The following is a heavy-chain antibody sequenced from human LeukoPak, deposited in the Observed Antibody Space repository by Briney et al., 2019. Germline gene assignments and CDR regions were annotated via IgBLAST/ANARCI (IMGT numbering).Heavy chain of an antibody. J-gene: IGHJ4*02. CDR2: ITSSSSYI. CDR3: ARTYYDILTGYNPYFDY. V-gene: IGHV3-21*01. D-gene: IGHD3-9*01. CDR1: GFTFSSYN. Sequence: GGSLRLSCAASGFTFSSYNMSWVRQAPGKGLEWASSITSSSSYIFHADSVKGRFTISRDNANNFLYLQMNSLRAEDTAVYYCARTYYDILTGYNPYFDYWGQGILVTVSS.